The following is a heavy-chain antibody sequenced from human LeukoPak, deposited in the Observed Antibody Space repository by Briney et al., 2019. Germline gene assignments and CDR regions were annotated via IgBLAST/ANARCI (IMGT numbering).Heavy chain of an antibody. CDR3: AKGQGYNYGYVDY. J-gene: IGHJ4*02. CDR1: GFTFDDYA. Sequence: GGSLRLSCAASGFTFDDYAMHWVRHAPGKGLEWVSGISWNSGSIGYADSVKGRFTISRDNAKNSLDLQMNSLRAEDTALYYCAKGQGYNYGYVDYWGQGTLVTVSS. V-gene: IGHV3-9*01. D-gene: IGHD5-18*01. CDR2: ISWNSGSI.